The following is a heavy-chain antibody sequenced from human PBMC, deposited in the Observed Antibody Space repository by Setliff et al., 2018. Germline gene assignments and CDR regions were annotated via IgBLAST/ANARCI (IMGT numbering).Heavy chain of an antibody. CDR3: ATGVFFLGYCSSTSCQLDY. V-gene: IGHV1-24*01. Sequence: GASVKVSCKVSGYTLTELSMHWVRQAPGKGLEWMGGFDPEDGETIYAQKFQGRVTMTEDTSTDTAYMELSSLRSEDTAVYYCATGVFFLGYCSSTSCQLDYWGQGTLVTVSS. CDR1: GYTLTELS. D-gene: IGHD2-2*01. J-gene: IGHJ4*02. CDR2: FDPEDGET.